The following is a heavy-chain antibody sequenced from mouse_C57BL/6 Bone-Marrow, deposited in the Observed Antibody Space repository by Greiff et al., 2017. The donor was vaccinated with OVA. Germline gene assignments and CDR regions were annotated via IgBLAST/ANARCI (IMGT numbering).Heavy chain of an antibody. CDR2: IDPSDSYT. J-gene: IGHJ3*01. D-gene: IGHD3-2*02. V-gene: IGHV1-50*01. CDR3: AHGSGYY. CDR1: GYTFTSYW. Sequence: QVHVKQPGAELVKPGASVKLSCKASGYTFTSYWMQWVKQRPGQGLEWIGEIDPSDSYTNYNQKFKGKATLTVDTSSSTAYMQLSSLTSEDSAVYYCAHGSGYYWGQGTLVTVSA.